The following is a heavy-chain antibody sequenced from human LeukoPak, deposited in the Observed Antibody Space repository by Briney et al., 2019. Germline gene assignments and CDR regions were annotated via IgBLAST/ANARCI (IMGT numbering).Heavy chain of an antibody. Sequence: GGSLRLSCAASGFIFSSYAMSWVRQAPGKGLEWVAAISGSGGSTYHADSVKGRFTISRDKSKNTLYLQMSSLRDEDTAVYSCARASGTDRNSDFYYMDVWGKGTTVTVSS. D-gene: IGHD1-1*01. CDR1: GFIFSSYA. CDR2: ISGSGGST. V-gene: IGHV3-23*01. CDR3: ARASGTDRNSDFYYMDV. J-gene: IGHJ6*03.